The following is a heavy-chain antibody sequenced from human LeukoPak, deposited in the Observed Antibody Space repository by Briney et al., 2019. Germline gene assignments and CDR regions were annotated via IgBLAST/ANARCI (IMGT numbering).Heavy chain of an antibody. CDR3: VRGIQSWFNGMDV. Sequence: QPGGSLRLSCVASGFTFDDYAMYWVRQVPEKGLERVSRINSDGSNTRYADSVKGRFTVSRGNAKNTLFLQMNSLRTEDTAVYYCVRGIQSWFNGMDVWGQGTTVTVSS. D-gene: IGHD3-10*01. CDR1: GFTFDDYA. CDR2: INSDGSNT. J-gene: IGHJ6*02. V-gene: IGHV3-74*01.